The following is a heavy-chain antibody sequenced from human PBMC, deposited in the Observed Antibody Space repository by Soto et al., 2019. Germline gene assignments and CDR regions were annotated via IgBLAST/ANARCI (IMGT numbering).Heavy chain of an antibody. D-gene: IGHD5-18*01. CDR2: ISLSYSST. J-gene: IGHJ4*02. CDR3: VKVVDTAMVRVLFDY. CDR1: HFPHRCYP. V-gene: IGHV3-23*01. Sequence: GGALRLPCVSSHFPHRCYPVSSARPSPRDGLEWVAAISLSYSSTCYADSVQSHDTISRNHSQNTHYPQKHSLRAEGTAVYYSVKVVDTAMVRVLFDYWGQGTLVTVSS.